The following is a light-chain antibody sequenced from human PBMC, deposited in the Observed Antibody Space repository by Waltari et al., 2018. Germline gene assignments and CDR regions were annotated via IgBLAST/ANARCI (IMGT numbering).Light chain of an antibody. CDR3: QQYRSPPWT. CDR1: QSLASNS. V-gene: IGKV3-20*01. CDR2: DTS. Sequence: IVLTQSPGTLSLYPGERATLSCRASQSLASNSLAWYHQKPGQPPRLLIYDTSSRATGIPDRFSGSGSETDFTLTISGLEPEDLAVYYCQQYRSPPWTFGQGTKVEIK. J-gene: IGKJ1*01.